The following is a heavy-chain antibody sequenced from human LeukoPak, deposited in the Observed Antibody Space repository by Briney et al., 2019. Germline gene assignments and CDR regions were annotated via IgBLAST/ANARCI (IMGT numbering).Heavy chain of an antibody. J-gene: IGHJ4*02. V-gene: IGHV3-23*01. Sequence: GGSLRLFCAASGFTFSTYAMSWVRQAPGKGLEWVSAISGSGVSTYYADSVKGRFTISRDNSKNTLYLQMNSLRAEDTAVYYCAADSSGWYFSDYWGQGTLVTVSS. CDR2: ISGSGVST. D-gene: IGHD6-19*01. CDR3: AADSSGWYFSDY. CDR1: GFTFSTYA.